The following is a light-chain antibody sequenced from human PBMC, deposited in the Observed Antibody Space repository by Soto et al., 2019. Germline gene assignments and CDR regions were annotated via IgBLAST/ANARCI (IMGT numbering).Light chain of an antibody. CDR2: KAS. J-gene: IGKJ1*01. Sequence: DIQMTQSPSTLSASVGDRVTITCRASQSISSWLAWYQQKPGKAPKLLIYKASSLDSGVPSRFSGSGSGTEFTRTISSLQPDDFATYYCQQYNSYSTFGQGTKVEIK. CDR1: QSISSW. V-gene: IGKV1-5*03. CDR3: QQYNSYST.